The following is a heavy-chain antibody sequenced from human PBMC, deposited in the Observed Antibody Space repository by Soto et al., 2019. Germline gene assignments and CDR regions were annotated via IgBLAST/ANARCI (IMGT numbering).Heavy chain of an antibody. Sequence: SETLSLTCTVSGGSISSGSYYWSWIRQPPGKGLEWIGSVFYSGSTDYNPSLKSRLTITRDTSKNQFSLKLNSVTAADTAVYYCARGRVPGDYWGQGMLVTVSS. D-gene: IGHD2-15*01. J-gene: IGHJ4*02. CDR3: ARGRVPGDY. CDR2: VFYSGST. V-gene: IGHV4-61*01. CDR1: GGSISSGSYY.